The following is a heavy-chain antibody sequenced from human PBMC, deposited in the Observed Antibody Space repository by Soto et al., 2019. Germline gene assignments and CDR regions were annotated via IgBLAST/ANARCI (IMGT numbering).Heavy chain of an antibody. D-gene: IGHD6-13*01. Sequence: ASVKVSCKASGGTLKNSAISWVRQAPGQGLEWMGGIIPVFGPALYTQKFQGRVTITADESTNTAFLDVSSLRSEDTAVYYCGRGGSWAKVDSWGPGTLVTVSS. J-gene: IGHJ4*02. CDR3: GRGGSWAKVDS. V-gene: IGHV1-69*13. CDR1: GGTLKNSA. CDR2: IIPVFGPA.